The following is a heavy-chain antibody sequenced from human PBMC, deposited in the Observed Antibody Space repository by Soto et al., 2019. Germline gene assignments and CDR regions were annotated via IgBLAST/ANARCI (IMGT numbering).Heavy chain of an antibody. CDR2: IYHSGST. D-gene: IGHD2-2*01. J-gene: IGHJ6*03. Sequence: PSETLSLTCAVSSGSISSSNWWSWVRQPPGKGLEWIGEIYHSGSTNYNPSLKSRVTISVDKSKNQFSLKLSSVTAADTAVYYCARAVVPAYYYYYYMDVWGKGTTVTVSS. V-gene: IGHV4-4*02. CDR3: ARAVVPAYYYYYYMDV. CDR1: SGSISSSNW.